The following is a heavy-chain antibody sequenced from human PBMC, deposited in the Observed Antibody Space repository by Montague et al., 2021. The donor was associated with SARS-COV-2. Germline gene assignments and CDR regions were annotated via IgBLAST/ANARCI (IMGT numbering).Heavy chain of an antibody. CDR3: ASGDDNGSGYLDV. CDR1: DGSFSDFY. Sequence: SETLSLTCAVFDGSFSDFYWSWIRQPPGEGLEWIGEINHSGTTYYNPSXKSRVTISVDTSKNQFSLKSNSVTAADAAVYYCASGDDNGSGYLDVWGKGTTVTVSS. V-gene: IGHV4-34*01. J-gene: IGHJ6*03. CDR2: INHSGTT. D-gene: IGHD1-26*01.